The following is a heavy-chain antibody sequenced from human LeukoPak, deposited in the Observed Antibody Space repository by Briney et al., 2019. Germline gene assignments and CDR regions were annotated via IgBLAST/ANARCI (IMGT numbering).Heavy chain of an antibody. V-gene: IGHV3-7*01. Sequence: GGSLRLSCAASGFTFSSYWMSWVRQAPGRGREGVANINQDGSEKYYVDSVKGRFAISRDNANNPLYLQMNSLRAEDTAVYYCARVYGDYREDAFDIWGQGTMVTVYS. CDR3: ARVYGDYREDAFDI. J-gene: IGHJ3*02. CDR1: GFTFSSYW. D-gene: IGHD4-17*01. CDR2: INQDGSEK.